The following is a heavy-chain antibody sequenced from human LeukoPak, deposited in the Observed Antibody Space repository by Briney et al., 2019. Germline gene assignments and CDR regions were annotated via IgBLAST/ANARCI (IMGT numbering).Heavy chain of an antibody. D-gene: IGHD6-13*01. V-gene: IGHV4-39*07. CDR3: ARDGAATIPNAFDI. Sequence: SETLSLTCTVSGGSISSSSYYWGWIRQPPGKGLEWIGSIYYSGSTNYNPSLKSRVTMSVDTSKNQFSLKLSSVTAADTAVYYCARDGAATIPNAFDIWGQGTMVTVSS. CDR1: GGSISSSSYY. J-gene: IGHJ3*02. CDR2: IYYSGST.